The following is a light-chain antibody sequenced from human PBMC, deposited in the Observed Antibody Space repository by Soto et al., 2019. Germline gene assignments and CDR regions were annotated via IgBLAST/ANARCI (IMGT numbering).Light chain of an antibody. CDR1: QSIASW. Sequence: DIQMTQSPSTLSASVGDRVTITCRASQSIASWLAWYQQKPGKAPKLLIYQASNLQSGVPSRFSGSASGTEFTLNISSLQPDDFATYYCQQYNSFSWTFGQGTKVEIK. CDR3: QQYNSFSWT. CDR2: QAS. V-gene: IGKV1-5*03. J-gene: IGKJ1*01.